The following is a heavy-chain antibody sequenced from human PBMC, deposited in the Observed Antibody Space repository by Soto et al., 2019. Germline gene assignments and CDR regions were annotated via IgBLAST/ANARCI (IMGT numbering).Heavy chain of an antibody. CDR1: GFTFSSYA. CDR3: ARVDSSSPNYYYYAMDV. Sequence: QVQLVESGGGVVQPGRSLRLSCAASGFTFSSYAMHWVRQAPGKGLEWVAITSYDGSNKYYADSVKGRFTISRDNSKNTLYVQMNSLRAEDTAVYYCARVDSSSPNYYYYAMDVWGQGTTFTVSS. V-gene: IGHV3-30-3*01. CDR2: TSYDGSNK. J-gene: IGHJ6*02. D-gene: IGHD6-6*01.